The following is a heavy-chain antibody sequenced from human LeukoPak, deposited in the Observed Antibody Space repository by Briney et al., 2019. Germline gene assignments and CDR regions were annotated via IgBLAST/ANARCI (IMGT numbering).Heavy chain of an antibody. CDR1: GGSISSYY. V-gene: IGHV4-59*01. J-gene: IGHJ5*02. CDR2: IYYSGST. D-gene: IGHD1-14*01. CDR3: VRDGSRRGNWFDP. Sequence: SETLSLTCTVSGGSISSYYWSWIRQPPGKGLEWIGYIYYSGSTNYNPSLKSRVTISVDTSKNQFSLKLSSVTAADTAVYYCVRDGSRRGNWFDPWGQGTLVTVSS.